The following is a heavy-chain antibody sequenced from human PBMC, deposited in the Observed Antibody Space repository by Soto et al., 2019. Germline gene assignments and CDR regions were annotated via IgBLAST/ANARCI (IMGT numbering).Heavy chain of an antibody. Sequence: SSETLSLTCTVSGGSISSSSYCWGWIRQPPGKGLEWIGSIYYSGSTYYNPSLKSRVTISVDTSKNQFSLKLSSVTAADTAVYYCARHERVIQLWLLEDYFDYWGQGTLVTVSS. CDR2: IYYSGST. V-gene: IGHV4-39*01. CDR1: GGSISSSSYC. D-gene: IGHD5-18*01. J-gene: IGHJ4*02. CDR3: ARHERVIQLWLLEDYFDY.